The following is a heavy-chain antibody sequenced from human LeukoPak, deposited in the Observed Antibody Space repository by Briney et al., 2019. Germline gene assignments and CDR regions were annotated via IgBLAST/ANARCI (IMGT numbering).Heavy chain of an antibody. CDR3: ARGNGNVGGRLDP. CDR1: GFSVSGIH. D-gene: IGHD1-1*01. CDR2: LYSGGAT. V-gene: IGHV3-66*01. J-gene: IGHJ5*02. Sequence: GGSLRLSCVASGFSVSGIHMNWVLQAPGKDLEWVSGLYSGGATYYADSMGGRFTISRDHSKNTLYLQMTNLRVDDTAIYYCARGNGNVGGRLDPWGQGIRVTVSS.